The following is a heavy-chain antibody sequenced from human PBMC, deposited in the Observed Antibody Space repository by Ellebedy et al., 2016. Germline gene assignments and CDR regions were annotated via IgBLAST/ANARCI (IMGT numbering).Heavy chain of an antibody. CDR1: GRSISSADHY. CDR3: ARRTTFWSGFFDF. D-gene: IGHD3-3*01. V-gene: IGHV4-31*03. J-gene: IGHJ4*02. Sequence: SETLSLXXTVSGRSISSADHYWSWIRQHPGKGLEWIGNGDYSGTSYYNPSLKSRVTISVDTSKNQFSLNLNFVTAADTAVYYCARRTTFWSGFFDFWGQGNLVTVSS. CDR2: GDYSGTS.